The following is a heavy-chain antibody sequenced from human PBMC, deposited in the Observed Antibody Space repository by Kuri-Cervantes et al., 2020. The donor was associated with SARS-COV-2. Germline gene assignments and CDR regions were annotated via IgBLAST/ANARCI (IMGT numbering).Heavy chain of an antibody. Sequence: SETLSLTCAVYGGSFSGYYWSWIRQPPGKGLEWIGEINHSGSINYNPSIKSRVTISVDTSKNQFSLKLSSVTAAGAAVYYGARGHPAIVVVPAAHNWFDPWGQGTLVTVSS. D-gene: IGHD2-2*01. V-gene: IGHV4-34*01. CDR2: INHSGSI. CDR1: GGSFSGYY. J-gene: IGHJ5*02. CDR3: ARGHPAIVVVPAAHNWFDP.